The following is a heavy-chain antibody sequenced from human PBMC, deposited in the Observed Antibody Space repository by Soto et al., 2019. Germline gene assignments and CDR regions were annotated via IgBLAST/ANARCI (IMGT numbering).Heavy chain of an antibody. J-gene: IGHJ6*02. Sequence: SETLSLTCTVSGDSITNSDYYWNWIRQSPGKGLEWIASIDYSGNTYYNPSLKSRVVISADTSKNLFSLKLRSVTAAGTALYFCARDGLYYYGFDVWGQGTTVTVSS. CDR1: GDSITNSDYY. V-gene: IGHV4-30-4*01. CDR3: ARDGLYYYGFDV. CDR2: IDYSGNT.